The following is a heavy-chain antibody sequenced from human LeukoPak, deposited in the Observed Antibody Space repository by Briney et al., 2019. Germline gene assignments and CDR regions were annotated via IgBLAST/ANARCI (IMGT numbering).Heavy chain of an antibody. J-gene: IGHJ3*02. Sequence: SETLSLTCNVSGGSIGGHTFYWDWIRQPPGKGLEWLATIYYNGNPFYNPSLKSRVAISIDMSKSQFSLHLSYVTAADTAIYYCARLTALAGHRGAFPIWGPGTMVTVSS. CDR1: GGSIGGHTFY. CDR2: IYYNGNP. CDR3: ARLTALAGHRGAFPI. D-gene: IGHD6-19*01. V-gene: IGHV4-39*01.